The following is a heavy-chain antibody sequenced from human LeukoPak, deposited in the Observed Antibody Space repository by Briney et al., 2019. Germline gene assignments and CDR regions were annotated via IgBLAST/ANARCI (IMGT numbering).Heavy chain of an antibody. Sequence: SETLSLTCAVSGYSISSGYYWGWVRQAPGKGLEWIGSIYHTGSTDYNPSLKSRLTISVDMSKNQFSLNLGSVTAADTAVYYCARDKDDYVWGTYRWWGQGCWSPSPQ. CDR1: GYSISSGYY. J-gene: IGHJ1*01. CDR3: ARDKDDYVWGTYRW. D-gene: IGHD3-16*02. CDR2: IYHTGST. V-gene: IGHV4-38-2*01.